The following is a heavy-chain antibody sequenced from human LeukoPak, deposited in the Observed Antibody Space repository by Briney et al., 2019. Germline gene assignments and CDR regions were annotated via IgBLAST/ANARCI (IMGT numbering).Heavy chain of an antibody. D-gene: IGHD4/OR15-4a*01. CDR3: ARYGGYVDY. CDR2: IWYDGSNK. CDR1: GFTFSSYG. Sequence: GGSLRLSCAASGFTFSSYGTHWVRQAPGKGLEWVAVIWYDGSNKYYADSVKGRFTIARDNSKNTLYLQMNSLRAEDTAVYYCARYGGYVDYWGQGTLVTVSS. J-gene: IGHJ4*02. V-gene: IGHV3-33*01.